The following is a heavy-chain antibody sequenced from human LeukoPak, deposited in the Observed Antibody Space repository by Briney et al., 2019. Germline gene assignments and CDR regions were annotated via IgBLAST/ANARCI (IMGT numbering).Heavy chain of an antibody. J-gene: IGHJ4*02. D-gene: IGHD2-21*01. CDR2: INDSETT. CDR3: AREACSGGDCTNFDY. CDR1: GGSFSGYY. Sequence: SETLSLTCAVYGGSFSGYYWSWIRQTPGKGLEWIGEINDSETTNYNPSLKSRATISVDTSKNQFSLKLSSVTAADTALYYCAREACSGGDCTNFDYWGQGTLVTVSS. V-gene: IGHV4-34*01.